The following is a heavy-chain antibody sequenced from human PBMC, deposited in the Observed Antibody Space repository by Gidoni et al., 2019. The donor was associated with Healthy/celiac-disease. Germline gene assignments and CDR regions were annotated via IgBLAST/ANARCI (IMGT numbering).Heavy chain of an antibody. J-gene: IGHJ3*02. Sequence: PSEKGLEWIGEINHSGSTNYNPSLKSRVTISVDTSKNQFSLKLSSVTAADTAVYYCARGPPGQQRSFDIWGQGTMVTVSS. CDR2: INHSGST. D-gene: IGHD6-13*01. CDR3: ARGPPGQQRSFDI. V-gene: IGHV4-34*01.